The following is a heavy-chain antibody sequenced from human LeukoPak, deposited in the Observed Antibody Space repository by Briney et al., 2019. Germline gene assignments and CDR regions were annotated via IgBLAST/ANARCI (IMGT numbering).Heavy chain of an antibody. Sequence: GGSLRLSCAASGFTFSSYWMHWVRPAPGKGLVWVSRINSDGSSTSYADSVKGRFTISRDNAKNTLYLQMNSLRAEDTAVYYCARRIAVAGNFDYWGQGTLVTVSS. D-gene: IGHD6-19*01. CDR3: ARRIAVAGNFDY. CDR2: INSDGSST. J-gene: IGHJ4*02. V-gene: IGHV3-74*01. CDR1: GFTFSSYW.